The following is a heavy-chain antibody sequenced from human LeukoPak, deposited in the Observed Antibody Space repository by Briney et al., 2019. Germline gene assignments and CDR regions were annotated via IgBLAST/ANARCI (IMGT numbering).Heavy chain of an antibody. V-gene: IGHV3-11*06. D-gene: IGHD3-10*01. CDR2: ISSSSSYT. CDR3: ARGSLLWFGELPFDP. Sequence: GGSLRLSCAASGFTFSDHYMTWIRQAPGKGLEWVSFISSSSSYTNYADSVKGRFTISRDNAKNSLYLQMNSLRAEDTAVYYCARGSLLWFGELPFDPWGHGTQVTVSS. J-gene: IGHJ5*02. CDR1: GFTFSDHY.